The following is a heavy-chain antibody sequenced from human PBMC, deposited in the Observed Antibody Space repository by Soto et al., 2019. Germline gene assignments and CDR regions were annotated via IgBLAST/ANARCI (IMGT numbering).Heavy chain of an antibody. V-gene: IGHV3-30-3*01. J-gene: IGHJ5*02. D-gene: IGHD2-21*02. Sequence: QVQLVESGGGVVQPGRSLRLSCAASGFTFSSYAMHWVRQAPGKGLEWVAVISYDGSNKYYADSVKDRFTISRDNSKNTLYLQMNSLRAEDTAVYYCARASCGGDCYGESRSWFDPWGQGTLVTVSS. CDR3: ARASCGGDCYGESRSWFDP. CDR2: ISYDGSNK. CDR1: GFTFSSYA.